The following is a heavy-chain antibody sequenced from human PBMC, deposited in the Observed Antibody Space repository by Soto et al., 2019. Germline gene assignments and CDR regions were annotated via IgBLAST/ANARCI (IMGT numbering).Heavy chain of an antibody. CDR3: ARVGLLDTYYYYYGMDV. D-gene: IGHD5-18*01. V-gene: IGHV1-8*01. CDR2: MNPNSGNT. CDR1: GYTFTSYD. J-gene: IGHJ6*02. Sequence: ASVKVSCKASGYTFTSYDINWVRQATGQGLEWMGWMNPNSGNTGYAQKFQGRVTMTRNTSISTAYMELSSLRSEDTAVYYCARVGLLDTYYYYYGMDVWGQGTTVTVSS.